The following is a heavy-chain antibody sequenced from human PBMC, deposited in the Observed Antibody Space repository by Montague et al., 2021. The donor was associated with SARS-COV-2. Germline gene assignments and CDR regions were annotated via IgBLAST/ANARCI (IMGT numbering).Heavy chain of an antibody. V-gene: IGHV3-9*01. Sequence: SLRLSCADSDFTFDDYAMHWVRQAPGKGLEWVSGINWNSGNLGYADSVXGLFSISRDNSGNSLFLQMNSLRPEDTAVYYCAKGSRRGYNYGTNNWLDPWGQGTLVTVSS. D-gene: IGHD5-18*01. CDR1: DFTFDDYA. CDR3: AKGSRRGYNYGTNNWLDP. J-gene: IGHJ5*02. CDR2: INWNSGNL.